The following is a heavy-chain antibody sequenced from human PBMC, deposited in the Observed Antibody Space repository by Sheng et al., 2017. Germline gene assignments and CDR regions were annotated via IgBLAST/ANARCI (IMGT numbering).Heavy chain of an antibody. V-gene: IGHV3-33*01. CDR1: GFTFSSYG. D-gene: IGHD3-9*01. CDR3: ARGVYFDSSYYFDY. CDR2: IWYDGSNK. Sequence: QVQLVESGGGVVQPGRSLRLSCAASGFTFSSYGMHWVRQAPGKGLEWVAVIWYDGSNKYYADSVKGRFTISRDNSKNTLYLQMNSLRAEDTAVYYCARGVYFDSSYYFDYWGQGTLVTVSS. J-gene: IGHJ4*02.